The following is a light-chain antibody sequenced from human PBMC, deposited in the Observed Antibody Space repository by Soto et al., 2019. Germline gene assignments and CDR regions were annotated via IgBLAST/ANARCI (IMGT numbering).Light chain of an antibody. V-gene: IGLV2-14*01. Sequence: QSALTQPASVSGSPGQSITISCTGTSSDVGGYNYVSWYQQHPRKAPKLMIYDVSNRPSGVSNRFSGSKSGNTASLTISGLQSEDEADYYCSSYTRSSTHVVFGGGTKLTVL. CDR1: SSDVGGYNY. CDR2: DVS. CDR3: SSYTRSSTHVV. J-gene: IGLJ2*01.